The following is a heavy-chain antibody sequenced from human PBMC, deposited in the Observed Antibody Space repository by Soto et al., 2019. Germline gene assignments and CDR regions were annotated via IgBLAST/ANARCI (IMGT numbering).Heavy chain of an antibody. J-gene: IGHJ6*03. CDR3: AGTTSLQWYYMDV. D-gene: IGHD1-7*01. V-gene: IGHV6-1*01. CDR1: GYSVSSNSAA. CDR2: TYYRSRWYN. Sequence: PSQTLSLTCAISGYSVSSNSAAWNWIRQSPPRGPEWLGRTYYRSRWYNDYAVSVKSRITVNPDTSKNQFSLHLNSVTPEDTAVYYCAGTTSLQWYYMDVWDKGTTVTVSS.